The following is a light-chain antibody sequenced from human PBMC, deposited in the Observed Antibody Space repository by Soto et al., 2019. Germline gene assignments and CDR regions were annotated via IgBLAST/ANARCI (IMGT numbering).Light chain of an antibody. J-gene: IGKJ5*01. V-gene: IGKV2-28*01. CDR3: MQALQTPIT. CDR2: LGS. Sequence: DIVMTQSPLSLPVTPGEPASISCRSSQSLLHSNGYNYLDWYLQKPGQSPQLLIYLGSNRDSGVPDRFSGSGSGTDFTLKISRVEAEDVGVYYCMQALQTPITFGQGTRLEIK. CDR1: QSLLHSNGYNY.